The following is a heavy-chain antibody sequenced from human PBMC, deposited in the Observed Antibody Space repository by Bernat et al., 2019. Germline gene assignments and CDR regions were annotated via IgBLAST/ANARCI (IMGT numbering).Heavy chain of an antibody. Sequence: QVQLVESGGGVVQPGRSLRLSCAASGFTFSSYGMHWVRQAPGKGLEWVAVIWYDGSNKYYADSVKGRFTISRDNSKNTLYLQMNSLRAEDTAVYYCARGNSVVPAAPRTDYWGQGTLVTVSS. D-gene: IGHD2-2*01. V-gene: IGHV3-33*01. J-gene: IGHJ4*02. CDR1: GFTFSSYG. CDR2: IWYDGSNK. CDR3: ARGNSVVPAAPRTDY.